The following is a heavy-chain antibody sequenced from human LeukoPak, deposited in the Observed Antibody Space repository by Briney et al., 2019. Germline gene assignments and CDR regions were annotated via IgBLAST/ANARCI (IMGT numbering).Heavy chain of an antibody. CDR1: GGSIISSY. D-gene: IGHD5-24*01. J-gene: IGHJ4*02. Sequence: SETLSLTWNVLGGSIISSYWRWIRQPPGKGLEWIGYIYYSGSTNYNPSLKSRVTISVDTSKNQFTLRLSAVTAAVSAVYYCAGRDGYNGVFDYWGQGTLVTVSS. CDR3: AGRDGYNGVFDY. V-gene: IGHV4-59*01. CDR2: IYYSGST.